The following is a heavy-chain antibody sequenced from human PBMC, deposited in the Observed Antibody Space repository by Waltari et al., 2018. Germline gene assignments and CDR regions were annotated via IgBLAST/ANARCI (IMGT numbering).Heavy chain of an antibody. CDR2: IKEDGSKK. Sequence: VQLVESGGGLVQPGGSLRLSCAASGFTFSTSWMNWVRQAPGKGLEWVADIKEDGSKKHYAGSVKGRFTISRDNAKNSLFLQLNSLRVEDTAIYYCASFGYCADGVCYGDFWGQGTLVTVSS. J-gene: IGHJ4*01. CDR3: ASFGYCADGVCYGDF. D-gene: IGHD2-8*01. V-gene: IGHV3-7*01. CDR1: GFTFSTSW.